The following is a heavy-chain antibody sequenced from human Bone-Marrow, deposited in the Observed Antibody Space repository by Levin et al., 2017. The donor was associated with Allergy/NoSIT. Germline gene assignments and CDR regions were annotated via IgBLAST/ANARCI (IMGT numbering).Heavy chain of an antibody. Sequence: GESLKISCKASGYTFSSYAISWVRQAPGQGLEWMGWISAYNGDTNYAQNLQGRVTMTTDTSTTTSYMELRSLRSDDPAVYYCARDGGYYDSSGYIYYYGMAVWGQGTTVTVSS. CDR3: ARDGGYYDSSGYIYYYGMAV. CDR2: ISAYNGDT. V-gene: IGHV1-18*01. CDR1: GYTFSSYA. D-gene: IGHD3-22*01. J-gene: IGHJ6*02.